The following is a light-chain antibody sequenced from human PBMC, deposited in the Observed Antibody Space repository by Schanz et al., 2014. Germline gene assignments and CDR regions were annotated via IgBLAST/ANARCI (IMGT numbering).Light chain of an antibody. CDR2: GAS. CDR1: QSVSNN. J-gene: IGKJ2*04. Sequence: EMMLTQSPVTLSVSPGERVTLSCRAGQSVSNNLAWYQQKPGQAPRLLIYGASTRATGTPARFSGSGSGTDFTLTISRLEPEDFAVYYCQQYGSSRGSFGQGTKLEIK. V-gene: IGKV3-20*01. CDR3: QQYGSSRGS.